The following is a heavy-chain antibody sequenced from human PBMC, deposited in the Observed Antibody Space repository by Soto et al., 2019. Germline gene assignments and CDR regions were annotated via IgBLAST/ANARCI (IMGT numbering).Heavy chain of an antibody. CDR2: VYYSGNT. CDR1: GGSISSGGYY. D-gene: IGHD6-19*01. CDR3: ARDCSGWYNWFDP. J-gene: IGHJ5*02. V-gene: IGHV4-31*03. Sequence: SETLSLTCTVSGGSISSGGYYWSRIRQHPGKGLEWIGYVYYSGNTYYNPSLKSRVTISVDTSKNQFSPKLTSVTAADTAVYYCARDCSGWYNWFDPWGQGTLVTVSS.